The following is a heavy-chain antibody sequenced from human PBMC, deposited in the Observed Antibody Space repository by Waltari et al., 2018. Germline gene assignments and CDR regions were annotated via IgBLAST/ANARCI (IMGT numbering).Heavy chain of an antibody. CDR2: FHTRGST. V-gene: IGHV4-61*02. J-gene: IGHJ4*02. CDR1: GGPINRAHYP. Sequence: QVQLQESGPGPAEPSQTLSIPCTASGGPINRAHYPVRWLRQPAGKGLEWIGRFHTRGSTEYKPSLRNRARITIDTSNNQFSLRLSSVTAADAAVYHCARAVICDRTTACDVIDHWGQGKLVAVSS. D-gene: IGHD1-26*01. CDR3: ARAVICDRTTACDVIDH.